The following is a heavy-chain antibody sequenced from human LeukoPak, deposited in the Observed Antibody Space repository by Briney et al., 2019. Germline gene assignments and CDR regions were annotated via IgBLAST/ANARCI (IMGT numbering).Heavy chain of an antibody. Sequence: SETLSLTCTVSGGSNSSYYWSWIRQPPGKGLEWIGYIYYSGSTNYNPSLKSRVTISVDTPKNQFSLRLSSVTAADTAVYYCARLPPYSSSWYFDYWGQGTLVTVSS. V-gene: IGHV4-59*08. CDR2: IYYSGST. J-gene: IGHJ4*02. CDR3: ARLPPYSSSWYFDY. D-gene: IGHD6-13*01. CDR1: GGSNSSYY.